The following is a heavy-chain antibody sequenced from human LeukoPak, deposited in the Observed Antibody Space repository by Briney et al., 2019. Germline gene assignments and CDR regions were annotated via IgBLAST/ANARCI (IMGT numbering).Heavy chain of an antibody. V-gene: IGHV1-8*01. CDR1: GYTFTSYD. Sequence: EASVKVSCKASGYTFTSYDINWVRQATGQGLEWMGWMNPNSGNTGYAQKFQGRVTMTRNTSISTAYMELSSLRSEDTAVYYCARAAKGIAAAGTGYWGQGTLVTVSS. J-gene: IGHJ4*02. D-gene: IGHD6-13*01. CDR3: ARAAKGIAAAGTGY. CDR2: MNPNSGNT.